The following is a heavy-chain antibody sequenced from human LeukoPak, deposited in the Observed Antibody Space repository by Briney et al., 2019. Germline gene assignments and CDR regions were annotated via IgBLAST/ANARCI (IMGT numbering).Heavy chain of an antibody. CDR2: IDPSDSYT. Sequence: PGESLRISCKGSGYIFTSYWISWVRQMPGKGLEWMGRIDPSDSYTNYSPSFQGHVTISADKSISTAYLQWSSLKASDTAMYYCARQLYCSSTSCPYSFDYWGQGTLVTVSS. CDR3: ARQLYCSSTSCPYSFDY. CDR1: GYIFTSYW. D-gene: IGHD2-2*01. V-gene: IGHV5-10-1*01. J-gene: IGHJ4*02.